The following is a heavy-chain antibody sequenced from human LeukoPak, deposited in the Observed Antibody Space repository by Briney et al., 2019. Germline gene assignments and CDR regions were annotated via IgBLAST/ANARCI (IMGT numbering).Heavy chain of an antibody. CDR1: GGSFSSGSYY. CDR3: ARAITDADAFDI. D-gene: IGHD1-20*01. V-gene: IGHV4-31*03. CDR2: IYYSGST. J-gene: IGHJ3*02. Sequence: PSETLSLPCTVSGGSFSSGSYYWSWIRQHPGKGLEWIGYIYYSGSTYYNPSLKSRVTISVDTSKNQFSLKLSSVTAADTAVYYCARAITDADAFDIWGLGTMVTVSS.